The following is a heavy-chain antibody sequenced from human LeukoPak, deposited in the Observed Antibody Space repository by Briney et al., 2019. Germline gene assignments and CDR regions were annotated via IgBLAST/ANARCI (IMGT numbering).Heavy chain of an antibody. CDR1: GGSISSSSYY. D-gene: IGHD4-17*01. Sequence: PSETLSLTCTVSGGSISSSSYYWGWIRQPPGKGLEWIGSIYYSGSTYYNPSLKSRVTISVDTSKNQFSLKLSSVTAADTAVYYCARVKEVYGDYSFDYWGQGTLVTVSS. J-gene: IGHJ4*02. V-gene: IGHV4-39*07. CDR3: ARVKEVYGDYSFDY. CDR2: IYYSGST.